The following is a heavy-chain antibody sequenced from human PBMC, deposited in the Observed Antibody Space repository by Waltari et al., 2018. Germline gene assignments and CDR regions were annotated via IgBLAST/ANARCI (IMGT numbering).Heavy chain of an antibody. J-gene: IGHJ2*01. V-gene: IGHV3-48*03. CDR3: ARVAVTGSYYWYFDL. CDR2: IGPSGSDI. Sequence: EVQLVESGGGLVQPGGSLRLSCTGSGFTFRSSELNWVRQAPGKRLEWISYIGPSGSDIYYADSVKGRFTISRDNAKNSLYLEMDSLRAEDTAVYFCARVAVTGSYYWYFDLWGRGTTLTVSS. CDR1: GFTFRSSE. D-gene: IGHD1-26*01.